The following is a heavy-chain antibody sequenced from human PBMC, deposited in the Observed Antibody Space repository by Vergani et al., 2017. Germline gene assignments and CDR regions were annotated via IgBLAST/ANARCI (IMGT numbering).Heavy chain of an antibody. J-gene: IGHJ6*03. V-gene: IGHV3-23*04. D-gene: IGHD3-10*01. Sequence: EVQLVESGGGLVQPGGSLRLSCAASGFTFSGYAMSWVRQTPGKGLEWVSATSRSGGSTYYADSVKGRFTISRDNSKNTLHLQMNSLRAEDTAVYYCVKHYYGGGGWYYYMDVWGKGTTVTVSS. CDR3: VKHYYGGGGWYYYMDV. CDR1: GFTFSGYA. CDR2: TSRSGGST.